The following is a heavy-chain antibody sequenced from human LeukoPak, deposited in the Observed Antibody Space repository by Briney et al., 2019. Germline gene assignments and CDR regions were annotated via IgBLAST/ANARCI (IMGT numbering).Heavy chain of an antibody. Sequence: GGSLRLSCAASGFTLSSYWMSWVRQAPGKGLEWVANIKQDGSEKYYVDSVKGRFTISRDNAKNSLYLQMNSLRAEDTAVYYCARDPVVDYVWGSYRSALFDYWGQGTLVTVSS. J-gene: IGHJ4*02. CDR1: GFTLSSYW. CDR3: ARDPVVDYVWGSYRSALFDY. V-gene: IGHV3-7*01. D-gene: IGHD3-16*02. CDR2: IKQDGSEK.